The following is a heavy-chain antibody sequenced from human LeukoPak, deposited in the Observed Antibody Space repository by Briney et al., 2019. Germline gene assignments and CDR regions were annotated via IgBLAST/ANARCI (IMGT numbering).Heavy chain of an antibody. CDR3: ATHRLESHDIQFDY. V-gene: IGHV3-49*04. Sequence: PGRSLRLSCTVSGLPFSDYALSWVRQVPGKGLEWVGFIRSSAYGASTEYSAPVKDRFTISRDDSKSLAYLQMNTLKTEDTAVYYCATHRLESHDIQFDYWGQGALVIVSS. CDR1: GLPFSDYA. D-gene: IGHD1-1*01. J-gene: IGHJ4*02. CDR2: IRSSAYGAST.